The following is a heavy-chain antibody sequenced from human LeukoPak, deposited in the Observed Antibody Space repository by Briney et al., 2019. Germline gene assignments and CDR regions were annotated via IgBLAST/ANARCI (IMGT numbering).Heavy chain of an antibody. CDR2: VWYDGNNK. D-gene: IGHD2-2*02. CDR3: ARDNYCSSTSCYKGYYYYYGMDV. V-gene: IGHV3-30*02. J-gene: IGHJ6*02. CDR1: GFTFINFG. Sequence: GESLRLSCAASGFTFINFGMHWVRQAPGKGPEWVAIVWYDGNNKYYADSVKGRFTISRDNSKNTLYLQMNSLRAEDTAVYYCARDNYCSSTSCYKGYYYYYGMDVWGQGTTVTVSS.